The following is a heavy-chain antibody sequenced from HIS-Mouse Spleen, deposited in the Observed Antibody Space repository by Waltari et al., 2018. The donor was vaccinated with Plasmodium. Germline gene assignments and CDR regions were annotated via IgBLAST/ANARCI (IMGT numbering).Heavy chain of an antibody. J-gene: IGHJ6*02. D-gene: IGHD5-18*01. CDR1: GFTFGDYA. CDR3: TRDKDTAMAPGYYYYGMDV. Sequence: EVQLVESGGGLVKPGRSLRLSCTASGFTFGDYAMSWFRQAPGQGLEWVGFIRSKAYGGTTEYAASVKGRFTISRDDSKSIAYLQMNSLKTEDTAVYYCTRDKDTAMAPGYYYYGMDVWGQGTTVTVSS. V-gene: IGHV3-49*05. CDR2: IRSKAYGGTT.